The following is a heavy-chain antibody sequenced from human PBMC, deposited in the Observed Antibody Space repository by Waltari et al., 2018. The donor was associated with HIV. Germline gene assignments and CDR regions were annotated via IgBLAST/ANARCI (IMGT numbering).Heavy chain of an antibody. D-gene: IGHD1-26*01. CDR3: ARDQWELLQSYYYYYMDV. CDR2: VWHDGNNK. Sequence: QVQLVESGGGVVQPGRSLRLSCAASGFSFSTYGMPWVRQAPGKGLGWLAVVWHDGNNKYYADSVKGRFTISRDNLKNTLYLEMKSLRADDTALYYCARDQWELLQSYYYYYMDVWGKGTTVTVSS. V-gene: IGHV3-33*01. J-gene: IGHJ6*03. CDR1: GFSFSTYG.